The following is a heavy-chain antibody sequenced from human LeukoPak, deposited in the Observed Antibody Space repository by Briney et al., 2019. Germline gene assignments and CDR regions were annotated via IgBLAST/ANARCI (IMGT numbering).Heavy chain of an antibody. CDR1: GFTFSSYA. J-gene: IGHJ4*02. D-gene: IGHD2-2*01. V-gene: IGHV3-23*01. CDR2: ISGSGGST. Sequence: PGGSLRLSCAASGFTFSSYAMSWVRQAPGKGLEWVSAISGSGGSTYYADSVKGRFTISRDNSKNTLYLQMNSLRAEDTAVYYCAKEERDAIMPYQLLLPEPELDWGQGTLVTVSS. CDR3: AKEERDAIMPYQLLLPEPELD.